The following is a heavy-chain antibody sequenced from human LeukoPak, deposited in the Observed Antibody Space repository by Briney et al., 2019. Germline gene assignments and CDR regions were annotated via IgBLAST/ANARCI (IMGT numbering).Heavy chain of an antibody. Sequence: PSETLSLTCAVYGGSFSGYYWSWIRQPAGKGLEWIGRIYTSGSTNYNPSLKSRVTISVDTSKNQFSLKLNSVTAADTAVYYCARVSYGYSYGYDYWGQGTLVTVSS. D-gene: IGHD5-18*01. J-gene: IGHJ4*02. CDR3: ARVSYGYSYGYDY. V-gene: IGHV4-59*10. CDR2: IYTSGST. CDR1: GGSFSGYY.